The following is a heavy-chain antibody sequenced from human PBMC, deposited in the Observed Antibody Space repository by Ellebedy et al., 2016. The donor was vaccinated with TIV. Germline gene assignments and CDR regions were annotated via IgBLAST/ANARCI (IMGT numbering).Heavy chain of an antibody. D-gene: IGHD6-19*01. J-gene: IGHJ4*02. CDR2: ISAYNGNT. CDR1: GYTFTSYG. V-gene: IGHV1-18*01. Sequence: ASVKVSXXASGYTFTSYGISWVRQAPGQGLEWMGWISAYNGNTNYAQKLQGRVTMTTDTSTSTAYMELRSLRSDDTAVYYCAREESSGWYYYWGQGTLVTVSS. CDR3: AREESSGWYYY.